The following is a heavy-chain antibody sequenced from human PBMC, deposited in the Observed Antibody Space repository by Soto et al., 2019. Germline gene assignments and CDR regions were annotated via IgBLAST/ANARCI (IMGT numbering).Heavy chain of an antibody. CDR1: GGSISSYY. Sequence: PSETLSLTCTVSGGSISSYYWSWSRQPPGKGLEWIGYIYYSGSTNYNPSLKSRVTISVDTSKNQFSLKLSSVTAADTAVYYCARGGRGYSYGYFDYWGQGTLVTVSS. V-gene: IGHV4-59*01. CDR2: IYYSGST. J-gene: IGHJ4*02. CDR3: ARGGRGYSYGYFDY. D-gene: IGHD5-18*01.